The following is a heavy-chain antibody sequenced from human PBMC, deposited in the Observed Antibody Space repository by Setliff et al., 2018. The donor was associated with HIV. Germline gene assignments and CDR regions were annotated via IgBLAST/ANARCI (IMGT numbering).Heavy chain of an antibody. D-gene: IGHD2-21*01. J-gene: IGHJ4*02. V-gene: IGHV1-8*02. CDR2: MNPNSGNT. CDR3: VRDLARVIAH. CDR1: GGTFSSYA. Sequence: ASVKVSCKASGGTFSSYAINWVRQATGQGLEWMGWMNPNSGNTGYAQKFQGRVTMTRNTSISTAYMELSSLRADDTAVYYCVRDLARVIAHWGQGTLVTVSS.